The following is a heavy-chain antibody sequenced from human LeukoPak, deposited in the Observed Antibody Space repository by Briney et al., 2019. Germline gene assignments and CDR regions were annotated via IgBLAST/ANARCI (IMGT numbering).Heavy chain of an antibody. J-gene: IGHJ4*02. CDR1: SGSISSSDFF. CDR3: ARDPPPGRNQFDY. Sequence: SETLSLTCTVSSGSISSSDFFWGWIRQPPGKGLEWIGNIYYSGSTNYNPSLKSRVAISVDTSKNQFSLKLSSVTAADTAVYYCARDPPPGRNQFDYWGQGTLVTVSS. CDR2: IYYSGST. D-gene: IGHD1-14*01. V-gene: IGHV4-39*07.